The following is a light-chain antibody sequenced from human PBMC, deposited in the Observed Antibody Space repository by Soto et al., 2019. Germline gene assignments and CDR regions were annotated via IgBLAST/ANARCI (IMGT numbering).Light chain of an antibody. CDR2: DVS. Sequence: QSALTQPRSVSGSPGQSVTISCTGTSSDVGGYNYVSWYQQHPGKAPKLMIYDVSKRPSGVPDRFSGSKSGNTASLTISGLQAEDEADYYCCSYAGSYTHYVFGNGTKLTV. V-gene: IGLV2-11*01. CDR3: CSYAGSYTHYV. CDR1: SSDVGGYNY. J-gene: IGLJ1*01.